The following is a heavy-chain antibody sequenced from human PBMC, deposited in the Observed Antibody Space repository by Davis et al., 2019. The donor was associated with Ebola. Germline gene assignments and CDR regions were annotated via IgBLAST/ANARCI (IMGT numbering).Heavy chain of an antibody. J-gene: IGHJ4*02. V-gene: IGHV3-48*02. D-gene: IGHD4-17*01. CDR2: ISSSSTII. CDR1: GFTFSTYS. Sequence: PGGSLRLSCAASGFTFSTYSLNWVRQAPGKGLEWVSYISSSSTIIYYSDSVKGRFTISRDNAKDSLYLQMYSLRDEDTAVYYCARDFSYGDYVGYFDYWGRGTLVTVSS. CDR3: ARDFSYGDYVGYFDY.